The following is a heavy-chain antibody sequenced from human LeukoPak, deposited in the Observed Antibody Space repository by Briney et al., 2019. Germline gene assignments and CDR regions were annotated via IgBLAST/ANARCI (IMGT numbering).Heavy chain of an antibody. J-gene: IGHJ4*02. V-gene: IGHV3-21*01. D-gene: IGHD5-12*01. Sequence: GGSLRLSCAASGFTFSSYSMNWVRQAPGKGLEWVSSISSSSSYIYYADSVKGRFTISRDNAKNSLYLQMNSLRAEDTAVYYCARSRLWGIVATIQEFDYWGQGTLVTVSS. CDR1: GFTFSSYS. CDR3: ARSRLWGIVATIQEFDY. CDR2: ISSSSSYI.